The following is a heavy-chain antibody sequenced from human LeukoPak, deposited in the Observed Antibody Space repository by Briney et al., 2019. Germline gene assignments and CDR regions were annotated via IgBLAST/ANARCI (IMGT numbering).Heavy chain of an antibody. CDR2: ISGSGSST. CDR1: GFSFSSYD. CDR3: AKSYDFCSGYLGY. V-gene: IGHV3-23*01. Sequence: GESLRLSCAASGFSFSSYDRSWVRQAPGKGLEWVSAISGSGSSTYYADSVKGRFTISRDNSKNTLYLQMNSLRAEDTTVYYCAKSYDFCSGYLGYWGQGTLVTVSS. D-gene: IGHD3-3*01. J-gene: IGHJ4*02.